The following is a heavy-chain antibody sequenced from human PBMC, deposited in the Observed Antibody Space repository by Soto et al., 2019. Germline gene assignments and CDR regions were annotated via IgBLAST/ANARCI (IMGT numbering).Heavy chain of an antibody. J-gene: IGHJ6*03. CDR3: ARDPGPTGDYWGQGTLVTVSSGKPVDTSKNQFSLRLSSVTAADTAVYYCARQSDHYYYYMDV. CDR1: GYTFTSYG. CDR2: ISAYNGNT. Sequence: ASVKVSCKASGYTFTSYGISWVRQAPGQGLEWMGWISAYNGNTNYAQKLQGRVTMTTDTSTSTAYMELRSLRSDDTAVYYCARDPGPTGDYWGQGTLVTVSSGKPVDTSKNQFSLRLSSVTAADTAVYYCARQSDHYYYYMDVWGKGTTVTVSS. D-gene: IGHD7-27*01. V-gene: IGHV1-18*01.